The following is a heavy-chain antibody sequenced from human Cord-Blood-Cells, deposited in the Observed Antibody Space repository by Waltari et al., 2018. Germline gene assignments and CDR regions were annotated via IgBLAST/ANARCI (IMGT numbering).Heavy chain of an antibody. J-gene: IGHJ5*02. CDR1: GYSFTSYW. CDR2: IYPGDSDT. V-gene: IGHV5-51*01. D-gene: IGHD3-10*01. CDR3: ARAATYYYGSGSSRNWFDP. Sequence: EVQLVQSGAEVKEPGESLKISCKGSGYSFTSYWLGWVRQMPGKGLEWMGIIYPGDSDTRYSPSFQGQVTISADKSISTAYLQWSSLKASDTAMYYCARAATYYYGSGSSRNWFDPWGQGTLVTVSS.